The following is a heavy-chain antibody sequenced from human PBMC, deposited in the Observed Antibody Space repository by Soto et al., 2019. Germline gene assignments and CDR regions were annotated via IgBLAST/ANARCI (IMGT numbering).Heavy chain of an antibody. Sequence: SETLSLTCTVSGGSISSYYWSWIPQPPGKGLEWIGYIYYSGSTNYNPSLKSRVTISVDTSKNQFSLKLSSVTAADTAVYYCARVLNRDGYQRWSIEYRGPGPLVTLFS. CDR3: ARVLNRDGYQRWSIEY. D-gene: IGHD5-18*01. V-gene: IGHV4-59*01. CDR2: IYYSGST. CDR1: GGSISSYY. J-gene: IGHJ4*02.